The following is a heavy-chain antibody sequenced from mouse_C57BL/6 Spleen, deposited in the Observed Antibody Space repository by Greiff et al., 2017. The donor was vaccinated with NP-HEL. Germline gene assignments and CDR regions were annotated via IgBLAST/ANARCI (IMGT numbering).Heavy chain of an antibody. D-gene: IGHD1-1*01. V-gene: IGHV1-42*01. CDR3: APTTVVSTPFAD. J-gene: IGHJ3*01. CDR1: GYSFTGYY. Sequence: VQLQQSGPELVKPGASVKISCKASGYSFTGYYMNWVKQSPEKSLEWIGEINPSTGGTTYNQKFKAKATLTVDKSSSTAYMQLRSLTSEDSAVYDRAPTTVVSTPFADWGPGILVTV. CDR2: INPSTGGT.